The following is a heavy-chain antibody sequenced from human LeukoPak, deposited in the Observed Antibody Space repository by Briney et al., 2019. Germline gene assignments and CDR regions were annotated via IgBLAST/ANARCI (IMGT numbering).Heavy chain of an antibody. CDR2: ISPHNGNA. CDR1: GYNFFTYG. V-gene: IGHV1-18*01. Sequence: ASVKVSCKASGYNFFTYGITWVRQAPGQGLEWMGWISPHNGNANYAQKFQDRVIMTTDTSTNTAFMEVRSLRSDDTAMYYCARASGATYYYDSSGYYYPDYWGQGTLVTVSS. D-gene: IGHD3-22*01. J-gene: IGHJ4*02. CDR3: ARASGATYYYDSSGYYYPDY.